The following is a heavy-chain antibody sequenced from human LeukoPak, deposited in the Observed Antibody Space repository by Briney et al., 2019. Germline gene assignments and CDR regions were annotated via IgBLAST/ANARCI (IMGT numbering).Heavy chain of an antibody. CDR1: GGPISSSSYF. V-gene: IGHV4-39*01. D-gene: IGHD4-17*01. CDR2: IFYSGST. CDR3: ARQMNTVTADY. J-gene: IGHJ4*02. Sequence: PSETLSLTCTVSGGPISSSSYFWGWIRQPPGKGLEWIGSIFYSGSTYYNPSLNSRVTISIDTSKNQFSLRLSSVTAADTAVYYCARQMNTVTADYWGQGTLVTVSS.